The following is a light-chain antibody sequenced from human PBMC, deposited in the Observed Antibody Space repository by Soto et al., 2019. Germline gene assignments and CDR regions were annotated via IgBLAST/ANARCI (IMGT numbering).Light chain of an antibody. CDR2: DAF. J-gene: IGKJ4*01. CDR3: QQRSNWPST. V-gene: IGKV3-11*01. Sequence: EIVMTQSPATLSVSPGERATLSCRASQSVRSYLAWYQQKPGQAPRLLIYDAFKRATGIPARFSGSGSGTDFTLTISSLEPEDFAVYYCQQRSNWPSTFGGGTKVEIK. CDR1: QSVRSY.